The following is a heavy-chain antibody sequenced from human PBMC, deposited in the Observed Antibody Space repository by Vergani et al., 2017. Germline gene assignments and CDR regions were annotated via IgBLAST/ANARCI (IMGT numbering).Heavy chain of an antibody. J-gene: IGHJ4*02. CDR3: AKDLSYSTAWPHFDS. V-gene: IGHV3-48*01. D-gene: IGHD4-11*01. CDR1: GFTVSSYS. CDR2: ISASSRSI. Sequence: EVQLVESGGGFVPPGGSLRLSCEASGFTVSSYSITWIRQAPGKGLEWVSYISASSRSIYYADSVKGRFTISRDNAKNSLSLQMNSLRVEDTAMYFCAKDLSYSTAWPHFDSRGQGTLVTVSS.